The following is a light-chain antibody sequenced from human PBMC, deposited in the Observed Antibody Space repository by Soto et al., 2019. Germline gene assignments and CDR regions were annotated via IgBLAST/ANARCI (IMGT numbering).Light chain of an antibody. J-gene: IGKJ2*01. CDR2: WAS. CDR3: QQYYTFPYT. CDR1: QHVLYSPNNKNY. V-gene: IGKV4-1*01. Sequence: DIVMTQSPDSLAVSLGERATINCKSSQHVLYSPNNKNYLAWYQHKSGQPPKLLIYWASSRESGVPDRFSGSGSGTDFTLTITSLHAEDVAVYYCQQYYTFPYTFGQGTKLEIK.